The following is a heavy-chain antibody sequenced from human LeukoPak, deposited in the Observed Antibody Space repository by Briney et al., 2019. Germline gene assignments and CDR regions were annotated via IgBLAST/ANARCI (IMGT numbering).Heavy chain of an antibody. CDR2: IYYSGST. Sequence: TSETLSLTCTVSGGFISSYYWSWIRQPPGKGLEWIGYIYYSGSTNYNPSLKSRVTISVDTSKNQFSLKLSSVTAADTAVYYCARGSYYDFWSGYLIPDNWFDPWGQGTLVTVSS. V-gene: IGHV4-59*01. CDR3: ARGSYYDFWSGYLIPDNWFDP. D-gene: IGHD3-3*01. J-gene: IGHJ5*02. CDR1: GGFISSYY.